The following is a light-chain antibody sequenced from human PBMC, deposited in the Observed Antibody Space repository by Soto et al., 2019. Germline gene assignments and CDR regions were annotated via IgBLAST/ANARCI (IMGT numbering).Light chain of an antibody. V-gene: IGLV2-23*01. Sequence: QSALTHPASVSGSPGQSITISCTGTSSDVGSYNLVAWYQQHPGKAPKLMIYEGSKRPSGVSNRFSGSKSGNTASLTISGVQSDDEADYYCCSYAGSSTWVFGGGTKLTVL. J-gene: IGLJ3*02. CDR2: EGS. CDR3: CSYAGSSTWV. CDR1: SSDVGSYNL.